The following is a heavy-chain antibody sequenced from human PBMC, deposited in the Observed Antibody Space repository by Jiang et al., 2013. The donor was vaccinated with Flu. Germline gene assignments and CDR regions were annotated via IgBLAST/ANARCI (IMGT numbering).Heavy chain of an antibody. CDR3: ARRPHDYGIY. J-gene: IGHJ4*02. D-gene: IGHD4-17*01. CDR1: GGSISSSSYY. V-gene: IGHV4-39*01. Sequence: GLVKPSETLSLTCTVSGGSISSSSYYWGWIRQPPGKGLEWIGSIYYSGSTYYNPSLKSRVTISVDTSKNQFSLKLSSVTAADTAVYYCARRPHDYGIYWGQGTLVTVSS. CDR2: IYYSGST.